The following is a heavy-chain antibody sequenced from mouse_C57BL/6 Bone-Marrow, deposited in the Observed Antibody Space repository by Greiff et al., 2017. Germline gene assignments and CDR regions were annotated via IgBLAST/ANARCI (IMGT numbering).Heavy chain of an antibody. D-gene: IGHD1-1*01. V-gene: IGHV8-8*01. CDR1: GFSLSTFGMG. CDR2: IWWDDDK. J-gene: IGHJ4*01. Sequence: QVTLKVSGPGILQPSQTLSLTCSFSGFSLSTFGMGVGWIRQPSGKGLEWLAHIWWDDDKYYNPALKSRLTISKDTSKNQVFLKIANVDTADTATYCWARIGATVVAKDYAMDYWGQGTSVTVSS. CDR3: ARIGATVVAKDYAMDY.